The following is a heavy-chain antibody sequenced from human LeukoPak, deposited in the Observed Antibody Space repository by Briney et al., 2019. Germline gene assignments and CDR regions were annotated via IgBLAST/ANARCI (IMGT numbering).Heavy chain of an antibody. CDR3: AASPTYYDILTGYWYYFDY. Sequence: ASVKVSCKASGYTFTSYGISWVRQAPGQGLEWMGWISAYNGNTNYAQKLQGRVTMTTDTSTGTAYMELRSLRSDDTAVYYCAASPTYYDILTGYWYYFDYWGQGTLVTVSS. CDR1: GYTFTSYG. J-gene: IGHJ4*02. V-gene: IGHV1-18*01. D-gene: IGHD3-9*01. CDR2: ISAYNGNT.